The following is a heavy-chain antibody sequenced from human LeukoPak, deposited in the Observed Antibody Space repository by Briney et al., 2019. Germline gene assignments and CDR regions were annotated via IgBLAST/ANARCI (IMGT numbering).Heavy chain of an antibody. Sequence: GGSLRLSCAASGFTFSSYGMSWVRQAPGKGLEWVSAISGSGGSTYYADSVKGRFTISRDNSKNTLYLQMNSLRAEDTAVYYCAKGPTAGATSRIDYWGQGTLVTVSS. D-gene: IGHD1-26*01. CDR1: GFTFSSYG. CDR3: AKGPTAGATSRIDY. J-gene: IGHJ4*02. CDR2: ISGSGGST. V-gene: IGHV3-23*01.